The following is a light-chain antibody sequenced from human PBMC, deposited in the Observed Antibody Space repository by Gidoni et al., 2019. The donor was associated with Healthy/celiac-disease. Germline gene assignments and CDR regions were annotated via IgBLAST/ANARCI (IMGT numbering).Light chain of an antibody. J-gene: IGKJ2*01. V-gene: IGKV3D-7*01. CDR2: GAS. Sequence: EIVMTQSPATLSLSPGERVTLSCRASQSVSSSYLSWYQQKPGQAPRLLIYGASTRATGIPAMFSGSGSGTDFTLTISSLQPEDFAVYYCQQDYNLPYTFGQGTKLEIK. CDR3: QQDYNLPYT. CDR1: QSVSSSY.